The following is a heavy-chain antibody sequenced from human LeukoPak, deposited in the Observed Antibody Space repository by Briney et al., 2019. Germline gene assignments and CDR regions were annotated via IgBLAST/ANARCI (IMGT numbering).Heavy chain of an antibody. J-gene: IGHJ4*02. CDR1: GFTFSSYA. V-gene: IGHV3-23*01. D-gene: IGHD4-17*01. CDR2: ISGSGGST. CDR3: AKDRSATVTRFYFDY. Sequence: PGGSLRRSCAASGFTFSSYAMSWVRQAPGKGLEWVSAISGSGGSTYYADSVKGRFTISRDNSKNTLCLQMNSLRAEDTAVYYCAKDRSATVTRFYFDYWGQGTLVTVSS.